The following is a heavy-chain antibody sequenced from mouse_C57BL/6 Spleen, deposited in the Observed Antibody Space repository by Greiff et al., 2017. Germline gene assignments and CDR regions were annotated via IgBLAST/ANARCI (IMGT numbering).Heavy chain of an antibody. V-gene: IGHV2-2*01. CDR1: GFSLTSYG. D-gene: IGHD2-4*01. Sequence: QVTLKESGPGLVQPSQSLSITCTVSGFSLTSYGVHWVRQSPGKGLEWLGVIWSGGSTDYNAAFISRLSISKDNSKSQVFFKMNSLQADDTAIYYCARNGNDYDGEGFAYWGQGTLVTVSA. J-gene: IGHJ3*01. CDR3: ARNGNDYDGEGFAY. CDR2: IWSGGST.